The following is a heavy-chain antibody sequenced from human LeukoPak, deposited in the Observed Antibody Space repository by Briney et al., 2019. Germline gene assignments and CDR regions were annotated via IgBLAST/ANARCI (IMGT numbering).Heavy chain of an antibody. V-gene: IGHV4-34*01. CDR2: INHSGST. D-gene: IGHD6-13*01. CDR3: ARDSSSWYYFDY. J-gene: IGHJ4*02. Sequence: PSETLSLTCAVYGGFFSGYYWSWIRQPPGKGLEWIGEINHSGSTNYNPSLKSRVTISVDTSKNQFSLKLSSVTAADTAVYYCARDSSSWYYFDYWGQGTLVTVSS. CDR1: GGFFSGYY.